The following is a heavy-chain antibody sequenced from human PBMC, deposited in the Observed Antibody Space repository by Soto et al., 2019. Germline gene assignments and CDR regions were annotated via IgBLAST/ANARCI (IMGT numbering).Heavy chain of an antibody. CDR1: GGSISSGDYY. CDR3: ARGHGRAFIYYFDY. CDR2: IYYSGST. V-gene: IGHV4-30-4*01. Sequence: QVQLQESGPGLVKPSQTLSLTCTVPGGSISSGDYYWSWIRQPPGKGLEWIGYIYYSGSTYYNPSLKSRVTISVDTSKNQFSLKLSSVTAADTAVYYWARGHGRAFIYYFDYWGQGTLVTVSS. J-gene: IGHJ4*02. D-gene: IGHD3-16*01.